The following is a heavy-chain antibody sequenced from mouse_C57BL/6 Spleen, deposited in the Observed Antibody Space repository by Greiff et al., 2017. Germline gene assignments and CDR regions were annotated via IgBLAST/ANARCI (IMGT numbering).Heavy chain of an antibody. Sequence: VQLVESGAELVRPGASVTLSCKASGYTFTDYEMHWVKQTPVHGLEWIGAIDPETGGTAYNQKFKGKAILTADKSSRTAYMELRRLTSEDSAVYYCTKRGAYGSTHYFNYWGQGTTLKVSS. D-gene: IGHD1-1*01. CDR3: TKRGAYGSTHYFNY. CDR2: IDPETGGT. V-gene: IGHV1-15*01. CDR1: GYTFTDYE. J-gene: IGHJ2*01.